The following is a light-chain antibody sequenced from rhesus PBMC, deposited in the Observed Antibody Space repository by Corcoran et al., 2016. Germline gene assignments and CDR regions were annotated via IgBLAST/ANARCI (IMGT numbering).Light chain of an antibody. CDR2: KAS. CDR1: QSISSW. J-gene: IGKJ2*01. CDR3: QQYSSSPYS. V-gene: IGKV1-22*01. Sequence: DIQMTQSPSSLSASVGDTVTITCRASQSISSWFAWYQPKPGKAPKLLIYKASMLQSGVPSRFSGSGSGTDFTLTISSLQSEDFATYYCQQYSSSPYSFGQGTKVEIK.